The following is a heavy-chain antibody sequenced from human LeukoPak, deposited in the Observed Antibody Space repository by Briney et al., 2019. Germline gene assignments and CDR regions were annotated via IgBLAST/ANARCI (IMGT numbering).Heavy chain of an antibody. CDR1: GFTFSGST. CDR2: IRSKVNSYAT. D-gene: IGHD2-15*01. J-gene: IGHJ6*02. V-gene: IGHV3-73*01. CDR3: TRRYCSGDSCYGDYYYGMDV. Sequence: WGSLRLSCAASGFTFSGSTMHWVRQASGKGLEWVGRIRSKVNSYATVYAASVQGRFTISRDDSKNTAYLQMNSLKTEDTAVYYCTRRYCSGDSCYGDYYYGMDVWGQGTTVTVSS.